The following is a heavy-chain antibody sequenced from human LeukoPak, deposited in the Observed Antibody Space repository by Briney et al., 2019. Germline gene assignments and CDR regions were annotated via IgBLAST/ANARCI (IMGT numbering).Heavy chain of an antibody. CDR2: FYATDLT. V-gene: IGHV4-4*07. CDR1: GRSIRSVY. D-gene: IGHD3-10*01. J-gene: IGHJ5*02. Sequence: SETLSLTCTVSGRSIRSVYWNWIRQSAGKGLEWIGRFYATDLTNYNPSLKSRVTLSVDMSKNELSLTLKSVTAADTAVYYCARGFGSGTSPIDLWGQGALVTVSS. CDR3: ARGFGSGTSPIDL.